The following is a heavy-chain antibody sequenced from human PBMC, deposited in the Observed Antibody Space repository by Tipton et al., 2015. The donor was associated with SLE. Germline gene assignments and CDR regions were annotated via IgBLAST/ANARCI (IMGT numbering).Heavy chain of an antibody. J-gene: IGHJ6*02. CDR2: IIPIFGTA. CDR3: ARVKVGTTVYYYYGMDV. Sequence: QVQLVQSGAEVKKPGSSVKVSCKASGGTFSSYAISWVRQAPGQGLEWMGGIIPIFGTANYAQKFQGRVMITADKSTSTAYMELSSLRSEDTAVYYCARVKVGTTVYYYYGMDVWGQGTTVTVSS. CDR1: GGTFSSYA. V-gene: IGHV1-69*06. D-gene: IGHD4-11*01.